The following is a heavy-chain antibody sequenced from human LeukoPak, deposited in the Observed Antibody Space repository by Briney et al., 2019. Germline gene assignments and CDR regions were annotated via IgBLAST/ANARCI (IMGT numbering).Heavy chain of an antibody. J-gene: IGHJ4*02. D-gene: IGHD2-2*02. CDR2: IKHDGSET. CDR1: GFTFTNYW. CDR3: ATEGVYTTSSPPAY. Sequence: GGSLRLSCAASGFTFTNYWMSWVRQAPGKGPEWVANIKHDGSETYYLDSVKGRFTISRDNAKNSLYLQMSSLRADDTAVYYCATEGVYTTSSPPAYWGQGTRVTVSS. V-gene: IGHV3-7*01.